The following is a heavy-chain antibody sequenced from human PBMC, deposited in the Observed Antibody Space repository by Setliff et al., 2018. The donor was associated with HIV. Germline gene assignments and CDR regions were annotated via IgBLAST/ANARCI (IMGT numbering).Heavy chain of an antibody. J-gene: IGHJ3*02. Sequence: PGGSLRLSCAASGFTFRNYEMNWVRQAPGRGLEWISYISTSGDTIYYAASVRGRFTIFRDSAKNSLYLQLHSLRPEDTALYYCARVDYVWGTHRYAFDIWGQGTMVTV. D-gene: IGHD3-16*02. CDR3: ARVDYVWGTHRYAFDI. CDR1: GFTFRNYE. CDR2: ISTSGDTI. V-gene: IGHV3-48*03.